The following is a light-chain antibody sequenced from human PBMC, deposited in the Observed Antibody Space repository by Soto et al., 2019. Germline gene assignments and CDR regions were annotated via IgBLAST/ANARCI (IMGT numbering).Light chain of an antibody. CDR3: QQRSNWPPLT. Sequence: EIVLTQSPATLSLSPGERDTLSCRASQSVSSYLAWYQQKPGQAPRLLIYDASNRATGIPARFSGSESGTDFTLAISSLEPEDFAVNYCQQRSNWPPLTFGGGTRVEIK. CDR1: QSVSSY. J-gene: IGKJ4*01. V-gene: IGKV3-11*01. CDR2: DAS.